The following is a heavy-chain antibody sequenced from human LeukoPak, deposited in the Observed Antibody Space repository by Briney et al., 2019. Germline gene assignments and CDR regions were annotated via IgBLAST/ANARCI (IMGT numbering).Heavy chain of an antibody. V-gene: IGHV1-69*05. CDR3: ATAYCGGDCYATNFDY. D-gene: IGHD2-21*02. J-gene: IGHJ4*02. Sequence: SVKVSCKASGGTSSSYAISWVRQAPGQGLEWMGGIIPIFGTANYAQKFQGRVTITTDESTSTAYMELSSLRSEDTAVYYCATAYCGGDCYATNFDYWGQGTRVTVSS. CDR2: IIPIFGTA. CDR1: GGTSSSYA.